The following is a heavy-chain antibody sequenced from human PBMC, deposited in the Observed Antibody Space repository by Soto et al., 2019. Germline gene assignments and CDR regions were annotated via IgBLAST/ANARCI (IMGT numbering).Heavy chain of an antibody. Sequence: SSVKVSCKASGGTFSSYAISWVRQAPGQGLEWMGGIIPIFGTANYAQKFQGRVTITADKSTSTAYMELSSLRSEDTAVYYCARAGSVTIFGVVPNYYGMDVWGQGTTVTVSS. CDR3: ARAGSVTIFGVVPNYYGMDV. CDR1: GGTFSSYA. V-gene: IGHV1-69*06. J-gene: IGHJ6*02. CDR2: IIPIFGTA. D-gene: IGHD3-3*01.